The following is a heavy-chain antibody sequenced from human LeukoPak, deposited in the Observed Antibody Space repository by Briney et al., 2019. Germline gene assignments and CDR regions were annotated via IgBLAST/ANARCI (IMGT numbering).Heavy chain of an antibody. Sequence: GGSLRLSCAASGFTFSSYWMHWVRQAPGKGLVWVSNINSDGSTTTYADSVKGRFTISRDNAKNSLYLQMNSLRAEDTAIYYCTRVGYIDEGIDYWGQGTLVTVSS. J-gene: IGHJ4*02. CDR1: GFTFSSYW. D-gene: IGHD5-24*01. V-gene: IGHV3-74*01. CDR2: INSDGSTT. CDR3: TRVGYIDEGIDY.